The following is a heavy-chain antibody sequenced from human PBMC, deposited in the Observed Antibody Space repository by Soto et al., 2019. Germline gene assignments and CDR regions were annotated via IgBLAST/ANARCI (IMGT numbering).Heavy chain of an antibody. Sequence: QVQLQESGPGLVKPSQTLSLTCTVSVGSISSGGYYWTGIRQHPGKGLEWIGYIYYRGSTYYNPSLMSRVTISVDTSKNHFSLKLSSVTAADTAVYYCARDTYSTGWYAFDYWGQGTLVTVFS. J-gene: IGHJ4*02. D-gene: IGHD6-19*01. CDR3: ARDTYSTGWYAFDY. CDR2: IYYRGST. V-gene: IGHV4-31*03. CDR1: VGSISSGGYY.